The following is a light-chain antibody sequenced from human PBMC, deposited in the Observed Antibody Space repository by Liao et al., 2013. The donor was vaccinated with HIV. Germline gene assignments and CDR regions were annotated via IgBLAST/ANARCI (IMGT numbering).Light chain of an antibody. CDR3: QTWDRTTYV. CDR2: QDN. V-gene: IGLV3-1*01. CDR1: YLGDKY. Sequence: SSELTQSPSVSVSPGQTASITCSGDYLGDKYASWYQHKPGQAPVLVIYQDNKRPSGIPERFSGSNSGNTATLTISGTQAIDEAEYYCQTWDRTTYVFGSGTKVT. J-gene: IGLJ1*01.